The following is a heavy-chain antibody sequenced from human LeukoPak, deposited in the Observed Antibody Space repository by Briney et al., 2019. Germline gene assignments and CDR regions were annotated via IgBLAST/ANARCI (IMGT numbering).Heavy chain of an antibody. J-gene: IGHJ4*02. Sequence: GGSLRLSCSASGFTFSSYAMHWVRQAPGKGQEYVSAISSNGGSTYYADSVKGRFTISRDNSKNTLYLQMSSLRAEDTAVYYCVKGESAAWSRENFDYWGQGTLVTVSS. V-gene: IGHV3-64D*09. CDR3: VKGESAAWSRENFDY. D-gene: IGHD6-13*01. CDR1: GFTFSSYA. CDR2: ISSNGGST.